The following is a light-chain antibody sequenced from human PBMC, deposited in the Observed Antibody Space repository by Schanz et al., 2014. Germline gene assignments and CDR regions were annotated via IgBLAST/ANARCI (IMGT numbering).Light chain of an antibody. V-gene: IGLV2-14*01. CDR1: SSDVGGYNY. CDR2: DVS. CDR3: SSFRYSATQYGTQ. Sequence: QSALTQPASVSGSPGQSITISCTGTSSDVGGYNYVSWYQQHPGKAPKLMIYDVSNRPSGVSDRFSGSKAGNTASLTISGLQPDDEADYYCSSFRYSATQYGTQFGGGTKVT. J-gene: IGLJ2*01.